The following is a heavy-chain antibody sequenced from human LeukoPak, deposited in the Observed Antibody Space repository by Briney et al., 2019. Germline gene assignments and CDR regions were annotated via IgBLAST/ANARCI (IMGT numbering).Heavy chain of an antibody. CDR3: VRGTGY. V-gene: IGHV3-64D*06. Sequence: GGSMSLSCSVSGFTFSTYVMHWVRQAPGNGLEYVSAISSNGDNTYYADSVKGRFTISRDNSKNTLYLQMSSLRADDTAVYYCVRGTGYWGQGTRVTVPS. J-gene: IGHJ4*02. CDR2: ISSNGDNT. CDR1: GFTFSTYV.